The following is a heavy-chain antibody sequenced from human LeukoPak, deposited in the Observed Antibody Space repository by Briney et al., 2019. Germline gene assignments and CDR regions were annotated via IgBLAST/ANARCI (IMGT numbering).Heavy chain of an antibody. CDR2: ISYDGSNK. D-gene: IGHD5-18*01. V-gene: IGHV3-30*03. J-gene: IGHJ4*02. CDR1: GFTFSSYG. CDR3: AEIYSYGHDY. Sequence: PWRSLRLSCAASGFTFSSYGMHWVRQAPGKGLEWVAVISYDGSNKYYADSVKGRLTISRDNSKHKLYLQMNSLRAEDTAVYYCAEIYSYGHDYWGQGTLVTVSS.